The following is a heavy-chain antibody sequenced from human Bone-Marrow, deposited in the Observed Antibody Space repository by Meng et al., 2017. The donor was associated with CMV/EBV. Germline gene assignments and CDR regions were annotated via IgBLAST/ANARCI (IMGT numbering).Heavy chain of an antibody. V-gene: IGHV1-2*02. CDR1: GFTFMSAYY. D-gene: IGHD6-13*01. CDR3: ARSMAASIPSDF. CDR2: SNANTGGT. J-gene: IGHJ4*02. Sequence: SVKVSCKASGFTFMSAYYMHWVRQDPGQGLEWMGWSNANTGGTNYAQKFQGRVTMTRDTSLSTAYMELSSLRFDDAAVYYCARSMAASIPSDFWGQGTVVTVSS.